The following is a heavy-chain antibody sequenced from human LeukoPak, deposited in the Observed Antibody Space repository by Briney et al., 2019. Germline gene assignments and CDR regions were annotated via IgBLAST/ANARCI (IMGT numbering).Heavy chain of an antibody. V-gene: IGHV3-30*04. D-gene: IGHD3-22*01. Sequence: GGSLRLSCAASGFIFSNYAMHWVRQAPGKGLEWVALISYDGSNKYYADSVKGRFTISRDNSKNTLYLRMSSLRAEDTAVYHCARRKHYDSKETDYWGQGTLVTVSS. CDR1: GFIFSNYA. CDR3: ARRKHYDSKETDY. CDR2: ISYDGSNK. J-gene: IGHJ4*02.